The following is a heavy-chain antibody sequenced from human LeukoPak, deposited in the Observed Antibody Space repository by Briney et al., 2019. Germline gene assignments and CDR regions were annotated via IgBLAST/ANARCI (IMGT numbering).Heavy chain of an antibody. Sequence: GGSLRLSCAASGFSLSDYDMNWVRQAPGKGLEWVSFISRSSENMYYADSLKGRFTITRENAKNSLYLQMNSLRNEDTAVYYCARGLGYNWFGPWGQGTLVTVSS. J-gene: IGHJ5*02. V-gene: IGHV3-48*02. CDR1: GFSLSDYD. CDR3: ARGLGYNWFGP. CDR2: ISRSSENM.